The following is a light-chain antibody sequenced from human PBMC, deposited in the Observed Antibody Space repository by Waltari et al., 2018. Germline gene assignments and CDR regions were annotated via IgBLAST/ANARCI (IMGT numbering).Light chain of an antibody. Sequence: QAGLTQPPSVSKGLRQTATLTCTGNSNNVGNQGAAWLQHHQGHPPKPLSYRNNNRPPGISERLSASRSGNTASLTITGLQPEDEADYYCSAWDSSLSAWVFGGGTKLTVL. V-gene: IGLV10-54*01. CDR1: SNNVGNQG. CDR3: SAWDSSLSAWV. J-gene: IGLJ3*02. CDR2: RNN.